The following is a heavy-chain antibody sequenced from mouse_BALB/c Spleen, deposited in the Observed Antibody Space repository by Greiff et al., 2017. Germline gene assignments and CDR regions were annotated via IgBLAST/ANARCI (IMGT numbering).Heavy chain of an antibody. J-gene: IGHJ2*01. CDR1: GFTFSNYW. CDR2: IRLKSNNYAT. CDR3: TRKGYYGYFDY. V-gene: IGHV6-6*02. Sequence: DVMLVESGGGLVQPGGSMKLSCVASGFTFSNYWMNWVRQSPEKGLEWVAEIRLKSNNYATHYAESVKGRFTISRDDSKSSVYLQMNNLRAEDTGIYYCTRKGYYGYFDYWGQGTTLTVSS. D-gene: IGHD1-1*01.